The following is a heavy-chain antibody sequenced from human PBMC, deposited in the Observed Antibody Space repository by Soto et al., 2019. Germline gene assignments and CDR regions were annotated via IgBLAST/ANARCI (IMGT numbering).Heavy chain of an antibody. J-gene: IGHJ4*02. Sequence: LSCAASGVRLRNAWMDLVRQAPGKRLEWVGRIKSKTDGGTTDYAAPVKGRFTISRDDSKNTLYLQMNSLKTEDTAVYYCTTSGCCSRGSCYRWGQGTLVTVSS. V-gene: IGHV3-15*07. D-gene: IGHD2-15*01. CDR2: IKSKTDGGTT. CDR3: TTSGCCSRGSCYR. CDR1: GVRLRNAW.